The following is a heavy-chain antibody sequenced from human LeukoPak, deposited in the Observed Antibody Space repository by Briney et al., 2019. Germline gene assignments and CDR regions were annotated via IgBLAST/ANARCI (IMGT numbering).Heavy chain of an antibody. J-gene: IGHJ4*02. V-gene: IGHV1-2*06. CDR3: ARVKNSGWSDFDY. D-gene: IGHD6-19*01. CDR2: INPNSGGT. CDR1: GYTFTGYY. Sequence: ASVKVSCKASGYTFTGYYMHWVRQAPGQGLEWMGRINPNSGGTNYAQKSQGRVTMTRDTSISTAYMELSRLRSDDTAVYYCARVKNSGWSDFDYWGQGTLVTVSS.